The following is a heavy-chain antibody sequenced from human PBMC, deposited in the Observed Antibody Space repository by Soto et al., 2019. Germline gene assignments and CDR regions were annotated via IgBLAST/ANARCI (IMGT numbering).Heavy chain of an antibody. CDR3: ATYYDLSTGYNPLQALDI. CDR1: SASVISNDW. Sequence: QVQLQESGPGLVKPSGTLSLTCAVSSASVISNDWLSCVRQPPGKGLEGIGEIYHTGTTHYNPSLKSRVTMSVDRSKNQFSLKLTSVTAADTAVYYCATYYDLSTGYNPLQALDIWGQWTMVTVSS. CDR2: IYHTGTT. D-gene: IGHD3-9*01. V-gene: IGHV4-4*02. J-gene: IGHJ3*02.